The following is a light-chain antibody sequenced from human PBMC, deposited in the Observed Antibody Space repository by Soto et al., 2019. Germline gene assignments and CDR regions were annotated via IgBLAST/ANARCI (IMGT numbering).Light chain of an antibody. J-gene: IGLJ2*01. CDR3: GTWDSSLSAVV. V-gene: IGLV1-51*01. Sequence: QSVLTQPPSVSAAPGQKVTISCSGSSSNIGNNYVSWYQQLPGTAPKLLIYDSNKRPSGIPDRFSGSESDTSATLGITGLQTGDEADYYCGTWDSSLSAVVFGGGTKLTVL. CDR1: SSNIGNNY. CDR2: DSN.